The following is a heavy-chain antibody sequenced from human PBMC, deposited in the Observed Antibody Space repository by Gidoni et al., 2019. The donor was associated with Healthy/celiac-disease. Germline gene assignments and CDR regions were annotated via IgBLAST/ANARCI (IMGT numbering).Heavy chain of an antibody. CDR1: GFTFSSYG. CDR3: ARDPDAYGSGSFDY. V-gene: IGHV3-33*01. D-gene: IGHD3-10*01. Sequence: QVQLVESGGGVVQPGRSLRLSCAASGFTFSSYGMRWVRQAPGKGLEWVAVIWYDGSNKYYADSVKGRITIARDNSKNTLYLQMNSLRAEDTAVYYCARDPDAYGSGSFDYWGQGTLVTVSS. CDR2: IWYDGSNK. J-gene: IGHJ4*02.